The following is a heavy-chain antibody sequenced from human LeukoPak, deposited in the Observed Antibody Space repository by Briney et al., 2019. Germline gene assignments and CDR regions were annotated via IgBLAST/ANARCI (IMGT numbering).Heavy chain of an antibody. Sequence: GGSLRLSCAASGFTFSSYGMHWVRQAPGKGLEWVAFTWYDGSDKYYADSVKGRFTISRDNSKNTLYLQMNSLRADDTAVYYCARDRPPFDYWGQGTLVTVSS. CDR3: ARDRPPFDY. J-gene: IGHJ4*02. V-gene: IGHV3-33*01. CDR1: GFTFSSYG. CDR2: TWYDGSDK.